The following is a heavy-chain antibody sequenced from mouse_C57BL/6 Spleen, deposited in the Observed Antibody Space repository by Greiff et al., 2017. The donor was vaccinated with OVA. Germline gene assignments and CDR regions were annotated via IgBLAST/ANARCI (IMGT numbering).Heavy chain of an antibody. CDR3: ARDHDYYGSSYYAMDY. V-gene: IGHV5-4*01. J-gene: IGHJ4*01. Sequence: EVQGVESGGGLVKPGGSLKLSCAASGFTFSRYAMSWVRQTPEKRLEWVATISDGGSYTYYPDNVKGRFTISRDNAKNNLYLQMSHLKSEDTAMYYCARDHDYYGSSYYAMDYWGQGTSVTVSS. D-gene: IGHD1-1*01. CDR2: ISDGGSYT. CDR1: GFTFSRYA.